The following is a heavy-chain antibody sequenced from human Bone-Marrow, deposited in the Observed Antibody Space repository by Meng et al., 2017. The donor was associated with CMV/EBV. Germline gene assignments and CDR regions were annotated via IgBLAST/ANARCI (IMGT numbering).Heavy chain of an antibody. V-gene: IGHV3-30-3*01. J-gene: IGHJ4*02. Sequence: GGSLRLSCAASGFTFSSYAMHWVRQAPGKGLEWVAVISYDGSNKYYADSVKGRFTISRDNSKNTLYLQMNSLRSEDTAVYYCARSASGSYWEGYDFDYWDQGTLVTVSS. CDR3: ARSASGSYWEGYDFDY. CDR1: GFTFSSYA. CDR2: ISYDGSNK. D-gene: IGHD1-26*01.